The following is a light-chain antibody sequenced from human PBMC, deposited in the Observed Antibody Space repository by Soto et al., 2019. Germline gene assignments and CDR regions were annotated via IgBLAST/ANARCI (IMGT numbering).Light chain of an antibody. Sequence: QSALTQPPSASGSPGQSVTISCTGTSGDVGGYRYVSWYQQHPGKVPKLIISEVSKRPSGVPDRFSGSKSGNTASLTVSGLQAEDEAYYYCAAWDDILNGWVFGGGTKLTVL. J-gene: IGLJ3*02. CDR2: EVS. V-gene: IGLV2-8*01. CDR3: AAWDDILNGWV. CDR1: SGDVGGYRY.